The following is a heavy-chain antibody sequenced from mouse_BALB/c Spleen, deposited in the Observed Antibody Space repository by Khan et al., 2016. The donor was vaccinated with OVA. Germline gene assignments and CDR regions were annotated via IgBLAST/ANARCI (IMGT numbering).Heavy chain of an antibody. V-gene: IGHV5-6-4*01. CDR2: ISSGGTYT. D-gene: IGHD2-1*01. J-gene: IGHJ1*01. CDR1: GFTFSSYT. CDR3: TRNGNYAHWYFDV. Sequence: EVELVESGGGLVKPGGSLKLSCAASGFTFSSYTMSWVRQTPEKRLKWVATISSGGTYTYYPDSVKGRFTISRDNAKNTLYLQMSSLKSEDTAMXYCTRNGNYAHWYFDVWGAGTTVTVSS.